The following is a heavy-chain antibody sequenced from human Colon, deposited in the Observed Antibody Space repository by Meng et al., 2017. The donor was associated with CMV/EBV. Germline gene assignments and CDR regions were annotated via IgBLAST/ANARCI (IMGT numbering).Heavy chain of an antibody. J-gene: IGHJ4*02. CDR3: AGGSYQAWELLHY. Sequence: VQPQQVVAALLKPSDPLSLTCAVYGGSFSEYYWSWIRHPPGRGLEWIGEIRHSGSTSYSYNSSLKSRVTISIDTSKNQFSLELTSVTAADTAVYYCAGGSYQAWELLHYWGQGTLVTVSS. D-gene: IGHD1-26*01. V-gene: IGHV4-34*01. CDR2: IRHSGSTSY. CDR1: GGSFSEYY.